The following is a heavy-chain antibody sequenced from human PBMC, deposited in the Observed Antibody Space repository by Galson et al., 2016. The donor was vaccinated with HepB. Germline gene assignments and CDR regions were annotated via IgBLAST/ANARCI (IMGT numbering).Heavy chain of an antibody. J-gene: IGHJ3*02. V-gene: IGHV3-23*01. CDR3: AKISIVGYNRGWGGSFDI. D-gene: IGHD6-19*01. Sequence: SLRLSCAASGFSISIYSMNWVRQAPGKGLEWVSAIRGSGTGTSYTDSVKGRFTISRDNSKNTLYLQMNSLRAEDAAVYYCAKISIVGYNRGWGGSFDIWGRGTMVTVSS. CDR1: GFSISIYS. CDR2: IRGSGTGT.